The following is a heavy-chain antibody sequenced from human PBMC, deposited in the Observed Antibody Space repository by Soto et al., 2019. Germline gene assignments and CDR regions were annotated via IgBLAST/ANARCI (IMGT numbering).Heavy chain of an antibody. CDR2: IYSGGLT. CDR1: KLTVGSSY. CDR3: ASSAGFCSGGSCYDY. V-gene: IGHV3-53*02. Sequence: EVQLVETGGGLIQPGGSLRLSCAASKLTVGSSYMTWVRQAPGKGLEWVSVIYSGGLTYYADSVKGRFTISRDTSKNTLYLQMNTLRADETAVYYCASSAGFCSGGSCYDYWCQGTLVTVSS. J-gene: IGHJ4*02. D-gene: IGHD2-15*01.